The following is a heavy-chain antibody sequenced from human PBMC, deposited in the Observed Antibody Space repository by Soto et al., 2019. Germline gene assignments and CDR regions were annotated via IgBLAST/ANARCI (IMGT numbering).Heavy chain of an antibody. J-gene: IGHJ4*01. CDR3: AALWFGELAFNY. CDR2: IYYSGST. V-gene: IGHV4-59*01. CDR1: GGSISSYY. D-gene: IGHD3-10*01. Sequence: SETLSLTCTVSGGSISSYYWSWIRQPPGKGLEWIGYIYYSGSTNYNPSLKSRVTISVDTSKNQFSLKLSSVTAADTAVYYCAALWFGELAFNYWGHGILVTVSS.